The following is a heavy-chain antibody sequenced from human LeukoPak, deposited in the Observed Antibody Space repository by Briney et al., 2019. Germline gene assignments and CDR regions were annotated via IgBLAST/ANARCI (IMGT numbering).Heavy chain of an antibody. J-gene: IGHJ6*03. CDR2: INHSGST. V-gene: IGHV4-34*01. Sequence: SETLSLTCAVYGGSFSGYYWSWIRQPPGKGLEWIGEINHSGSTDYNPSLKSRVTISVDTSKNQFSLKLSSVTAADTAMYYCARRIAVAGTRVRYYYYYYMDVWGKGTTVTISS. CDR1: GGSFSGYY. D-gene: IGHD6-19*01. CDR3: ARRIAVAGTRVRYYYYYYMDV.